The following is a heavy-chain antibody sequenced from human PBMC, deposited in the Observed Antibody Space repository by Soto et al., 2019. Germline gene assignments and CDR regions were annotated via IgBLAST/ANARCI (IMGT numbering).Heavy chain of an antibody. Sequence: PGGSLRLSCAASGFTFSSYAMSWGRQAPGKGLEWVSAISGSGGSTYYADSVKGRFTISRDNSKNTLYLQMNSLRAEDTAVYYCAKVPAAPTYYYYYMDVWGKGTTVTVSS. J-gene: IGHJ6*03. CDR1: GFTFSSYA. V-gene: IGHV3-23*01. CDR2: ISGSGGST. D-gene: IGHD2-2*01. CDR3: AKVPAAPTYYYYYMDV.